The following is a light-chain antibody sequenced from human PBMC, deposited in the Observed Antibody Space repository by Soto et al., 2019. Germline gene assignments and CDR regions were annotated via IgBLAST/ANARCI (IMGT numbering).Light chain of an antibody. CDR3: AAWDDSLLNWV. CDR1: SSNIGSNY. CDR2: RNN. Sequence: QAVVTQPPSASGTPGQRVTISCSGSSSNIGSNYVYWYQQLPGTAPKLLIYRNNQRPSGVPDRFSGSKSGTSASLAISGLRSEDEADYYCAAWDDSLLNWVFGGGTKVTVL. J-gene: IGLJ3*02. V-gene: IGLV1-47*01.